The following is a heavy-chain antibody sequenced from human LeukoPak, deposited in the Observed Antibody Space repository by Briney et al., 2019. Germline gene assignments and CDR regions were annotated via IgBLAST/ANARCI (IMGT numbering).Heavy chain of an antibody. Sequence: PGGSLRLSCAASAFTFRSHGMTWVRQAPGKGLEWVSAISGSGANTYYADSAKGRFTISRDNSKKMVFLQMNSLKSEDTALYYCAKEQRIRHCSDGVCMEGYYFDYWGQGTPVTVSS. CDR1: AFTFRSHG. V-gene: IGHV3-23*01. CDR3: AKEQRIRHCSDGVCMEGYYFDY. CDR2: ISGSGANT. J-gene: IGHJ4*02. D-gene: IGHD2-8*01.